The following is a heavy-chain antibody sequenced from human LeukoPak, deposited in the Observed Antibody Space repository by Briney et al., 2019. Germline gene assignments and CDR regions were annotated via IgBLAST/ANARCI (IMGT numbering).Heavy chain of an antibody. D-gene: IGHD1-7*01. CDR3: ARDHQDDWNYWFDP. Sequence: GASVTVSCKASGGTFSSYAISWVRQAPGQGLEWMGGIIPIFGTANYAQKFQGRVTITADESTSTAYMELSSLRSEDTAVYYCARDHQDDWNYWFDPWGQGTLVTVSS. J-gene: IGHJ5*02. CDR1: GGTFSSYA. V-gene: IGHV1-69*13. CDR2: IIPIFGTA.